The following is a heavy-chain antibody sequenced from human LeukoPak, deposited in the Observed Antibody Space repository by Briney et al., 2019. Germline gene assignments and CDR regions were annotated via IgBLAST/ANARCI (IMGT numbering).Heavy chain of an antibody. Sequence: PSETLSLTCAVSGYSLSSGYYWGWIRQPPGKGLEWIGSIYHSGSTYYNPSLKSRVTISVDTSKNQFSLKLSSVTAADTAVYYCGRHDRGYDFPWDPYYFDYWLQGTLVTVSS. CDR1: GYSLSSGYY. V-gene: IGHV4-38-2*01. CDR2: IYHSGST. CDR3: GRHDRGYDFPWDPYYFDY. D-gene: IGHD5-12*01. J-gene: IGHJ4*02.